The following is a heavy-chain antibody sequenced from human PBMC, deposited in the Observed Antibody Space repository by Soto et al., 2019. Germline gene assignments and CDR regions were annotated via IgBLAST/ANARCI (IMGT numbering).Heavy chain of an antibody. CDR3: AKTLYGDYLSFDY. CDR2: ISGSGGST. CDR1: GFTFSSYA. V-gene: IGHV3-23*01. J-gene: IGHJ4*02. Sequence: GGSPRLSCAASGFTFSSYAMSWVRQEPGKGLEWVSAISGSGGSTYYADSVKGRFTISRDNSKNTLYLQMNSLRAEDTAVYYCAKTLYGDYLSFDYWGQGTLLTVSS. D-gene: IGHD4-17*01.